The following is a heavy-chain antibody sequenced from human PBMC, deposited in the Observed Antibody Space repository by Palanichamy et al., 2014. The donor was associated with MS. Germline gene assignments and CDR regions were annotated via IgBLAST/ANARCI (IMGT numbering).Heavy chain of an antibody. CDR3: ARPLSLGESHWFDP. CDR2: INPNSGDT. D-gene: IGHD3-10*01. CDR1: IHLSDYF. J-gene: IGHJ5*02. V-gene: IGHV1-2*06. Sequence: QVQLVQSGAEVKKAWGLSEGLLQGLWIHLSDYFIHWVRQAPGQGLEWMGRINPNSGDTIYAQKFQDRVTLTRDTSSSTAYMELDRLRSDDTAVYYCARPLSLGESHWFDPWGQGTLVTVSS.